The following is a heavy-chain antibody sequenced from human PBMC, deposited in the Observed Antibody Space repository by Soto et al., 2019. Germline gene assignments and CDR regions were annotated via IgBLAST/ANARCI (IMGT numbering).Heavy chain of an antibody. Sequence: PGGSLRLSCAASGLTLSSYAMHWVRQAPGKGLEWVAVISYDGSNKYSAYSVKVLFTISRDNSKNSLYLQMNSLRAEDTAVYYCAREVQSASGYYYCMDVWGQGTTVTVSS. CDR3: AREVQSASGYYYCMDV. J-gene: IGHJ6*02. CDR1: GLTLSSYA. CDR2: ISYDGSNK. D-gene: IGHD1-1*01. V-gene: IGHV3-30-3*01.